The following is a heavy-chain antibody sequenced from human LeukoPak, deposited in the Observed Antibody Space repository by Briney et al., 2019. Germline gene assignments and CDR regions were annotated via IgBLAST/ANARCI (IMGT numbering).Heavy chain of an antibody. Sequence: SQTLSLTCTVSGGSISSGGYYWSWIRQHPGKGLERIGYIYYSGSTYYNPSLKSRVTISVDTSKNQFSLKLSSVTAADTAVYYCLAHGSTSCCDLCQPDAFDIWGQGTMVTVSS. CDR1: GGSISSGGYY. CDR2: IYYSGST. V-gene: IGHV4-31*03. J-gene: IGHJ3*02. D-gene: IGHD2-2*01. CDR3: LAHGSTSCCDLCQPDAFDI.